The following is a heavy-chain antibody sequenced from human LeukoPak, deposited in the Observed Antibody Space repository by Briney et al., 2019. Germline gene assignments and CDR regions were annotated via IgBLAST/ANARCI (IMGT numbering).Heavy chain of an antibody. V-gene: IGHV3-23*01. CDR1: GFTVSSNY. Sequence: GGSLRLSCAASGFTVSSNYMSWVRQAPGKGLEWVSCISYTGVSTFYADSVKGRFTISRDNSKSTMFLQMNSLRAEDTAIYYCAKSEGGRCLLPSDYWGQGTLVTVSS. D-gene: IGHD2-15*01. J-gene: IGHJ4*02. CDR3: AKSEGGRCLLPSDY. CDR2: ISYTGVST.